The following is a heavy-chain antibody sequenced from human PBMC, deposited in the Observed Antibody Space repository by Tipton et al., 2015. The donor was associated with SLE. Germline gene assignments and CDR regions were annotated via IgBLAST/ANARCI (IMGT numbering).Heavy chain of an antibody. V-gene: IGHV4-34*01. D-gene: IGHD6-13*01. J-gene: IGHJ1*01. CDR1: GGSFSGYY. CDR3: ARRRSEAAGVPLEPEYFPH. Sequence: TLSLTCAVYGGSFSGYYWSWIRQSPGKGLEWIGEINHSGSTNYNPSLKSRVTISVDTSKNQFSLKLSSVTAADTAVYYCARRRSEAAGVPLEPEYFPHWGQGTLVSVSS. CDR2: INHSGST.